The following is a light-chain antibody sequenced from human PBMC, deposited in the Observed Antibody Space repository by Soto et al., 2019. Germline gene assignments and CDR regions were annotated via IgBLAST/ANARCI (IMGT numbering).Light chain of an antibody. V-gene: IGKV1-33*01. CDR3: QQFDSVPCT. CDR1: QDINNY. J-gene: IGKJ2*02. Sequence: DLQMTQSPSSLSASVGDRVTITCQASQDINNYLIWYQHKPGKAPKLLIYDASTLGTGVSSRFSGGGSGTHFTFTISRLQPEDIATYYCQQFDSVPCTFGQGTKLELK. CDR2: DAS.